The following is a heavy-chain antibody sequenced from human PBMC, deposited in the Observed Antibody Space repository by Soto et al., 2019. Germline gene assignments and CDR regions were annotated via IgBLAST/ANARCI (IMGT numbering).Heavy chain of an antibody. Sequence: QVQLVQSGAEVKKPGSSVKVSCKASGGTFSSYAFSWVRQAPGQGLEWMGGIIPIFGTANYAQRFQGRVTITADESTSTAYMELSSLRSEDTAMYYWAREGYGDYGKPFDYWGQGTLITDSS. D-gene: IGHD4-17*01. CDR2: IIPIFGTA. CDR1: GGTFSSYA. V-gene: IGHV1-69*01. J-gene: IGHJ4*02. CDR3: AREGYGDYGKPFDY.